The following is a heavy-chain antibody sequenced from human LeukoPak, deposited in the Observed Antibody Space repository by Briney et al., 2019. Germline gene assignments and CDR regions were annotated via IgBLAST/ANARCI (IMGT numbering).Heavy chain of an antibody. CDR2: ISGTGGST. CDR1: GFTFSNYA. D-gene: IGHD5-24*01. CDR3: ARDSLQFDAFDI. V-gene: IGHV3-23*01. Sequence: GGSLRLSCAASGFTFSNYAMTWVRQAPGKGLEWVSFISGTGGSTYYADSVRGGFTISRDNSKNTLFLQMNSLRAEDTAVYYCARDSLQFDAFDIWGQGTMVTVSS. J-gene: IGHJ3*02.